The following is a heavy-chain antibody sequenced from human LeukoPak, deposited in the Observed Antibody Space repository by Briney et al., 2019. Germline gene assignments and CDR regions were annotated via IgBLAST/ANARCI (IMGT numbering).Heavy chain of an antibody. CDR2: IYPGDSDA. CDR1: GYTFATYW. Sequence: GESLKISCKGSGYTFATYWVGWVRQMPGKGLEWVGIIYPGDSDARYSPSFQGQVTMSANKSLNTAYLQWSSLKASDTAIYYFARSSLVSHYYYMDVWGKGTTVTVSS. J-gene: IGHJ6*03. D-gene: IGHD3-16*01. V-gene: IGHV5-51*01. CDR3: ARSSLVSHYYYMDV.